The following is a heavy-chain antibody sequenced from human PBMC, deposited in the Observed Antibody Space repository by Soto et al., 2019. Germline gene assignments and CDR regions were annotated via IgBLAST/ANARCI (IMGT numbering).Heavy chain of an antibody. D-gene: IGHD5-18*01. CDR1: GLTVSNAY. Sequence: PGGSLRLSCAASGLTVSNAYMAWVRQAPGVGLEWVSVIYDNGTTDNADSVKGRFTTSRDKSKNTLYLHMNGLRVEDTAVYYCARVNTTLVDHFDCWGQGTLVTVSS. J-gene: IGHJ4*02. CDR3: ARVNTTLVDHFDC. CDR2: IYDNGTT. V-gene: IGHV3-53*01.